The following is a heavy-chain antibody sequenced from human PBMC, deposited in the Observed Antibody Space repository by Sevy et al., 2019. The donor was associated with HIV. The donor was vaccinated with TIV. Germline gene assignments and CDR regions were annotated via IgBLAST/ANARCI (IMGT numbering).Heavy chain of an antibody. CDR1: GFTFSSYS. V-gene: IGHV3-21*01. CDR3: AREEAASSNAFDI. D-gene: IGHD6-13*01. J-gene: IGHJ3*02. CDR2: ISSSSSYI. Sequence: GRSLRLSCAASGFTFSSYSMNWVRQAPGKGLEWVSSISSSSSYIYYADSVKGRFTISRDNAKNSLYLQMNSLRAEDTAVYYCAREEAASSNAFDIWGQGTMVTVSS.